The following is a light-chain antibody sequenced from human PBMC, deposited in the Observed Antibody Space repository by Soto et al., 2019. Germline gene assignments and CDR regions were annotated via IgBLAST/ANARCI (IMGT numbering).Light chain of an antibody. CDR2: GAS. Sequence: EIVLTQSPGTLSLSPGERATLSCRASQSVSSSYLAWYQQKPGQAPRLLFYGASSRATGIPDRFSGSGSGTDFTLTISRLEPEDVAVYYCQQYDSSPLTFGQGTKVEIK. V-gene: IGKV3-20*01. CDR3: QQYDSSPLT. CDR1: QSVSSSY. J-gene: IGKJ1*01.